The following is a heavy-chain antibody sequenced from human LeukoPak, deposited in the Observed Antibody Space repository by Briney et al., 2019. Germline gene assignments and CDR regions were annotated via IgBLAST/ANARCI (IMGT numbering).Heavy chain of an antibody. CDR2: LYSSGST. Sequence: PSETLSLTCTVSGAFISDYHWSWVRQPAGKGLEWIGRLYSSGSTNYSPSLESRVTMPVDTSKNQFSLKLNSVTAADTAVYYCVGDQGYVDTNMAWGQGTLVTVSS. CDR1: GAFISDYH. V-gene: IGHV4-4*07. J-gene: IGHJ5*02. CDR3: VGDQGYVDTNMA. D-gene: IGHD5-18*01.